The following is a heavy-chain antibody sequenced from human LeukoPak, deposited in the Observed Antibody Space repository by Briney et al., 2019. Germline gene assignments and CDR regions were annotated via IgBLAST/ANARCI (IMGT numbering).Heavy chain of an antibody. D-gene: IGHD3-10*01. V-gene: IGHV1-2*02. CDR3: ARVLFYYGSGSSLGY. CDR2: INPNSGGT. Sequence: ASVKVSCKASGYTFTGYYMHWVRQAPGQGLEWMGWINPNSGGTNYAQKFQGRVTMTRDTSISTAYMELSRLRSDDTAVYYCARVLFYYGSGSSLGYWGQGTLVTVSS. CDR1: GYTFTGYY. J-gene: IGHJ4*02.